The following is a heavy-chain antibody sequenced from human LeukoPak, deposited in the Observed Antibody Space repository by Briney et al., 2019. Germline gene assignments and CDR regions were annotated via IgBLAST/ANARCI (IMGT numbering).Heavy chain of an antibody. J-gene: IGHJ4*02. CDR1: GFTFSSYA. CDR2: ISGSGGST. D-gene: IGHD3-10*01. Sequence: GGSLRLSCAASGFTFSSYAMSWVRQAPGKALEWVSAISGSGGSTYYADSVKGRFTISRDNSKNTLYLQMNSLRAEDTAVYYCAKSYYGSGSYLSFDYWGQGTLVTVSS. CDR3: AKSYYGSGSYLSFDY. V-gene: IGHV3-23*01.